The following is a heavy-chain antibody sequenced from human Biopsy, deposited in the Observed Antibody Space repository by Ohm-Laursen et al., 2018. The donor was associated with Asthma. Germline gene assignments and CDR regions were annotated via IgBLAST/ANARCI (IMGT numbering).Heavy chain of an antibody. Sequence: ASVKVSCKLSGYSLTDLSMHWVRQAPGQGLEWMGGHDHGEGGTVNARRFQGRVTMTEDTSTDTAYMELSSLSSDDTAVYYCASDFPKDYVRYNFQFWGQGTLVTVSS. V-gene: IGHV1-24*01. CDR1: GYSLTDLS. CDR3: ASDFPKDYVRYNFQF. D-gene: IGHD4-17*01. CDR2: HDHGEGGT. J-gene: IGHJ4*02.